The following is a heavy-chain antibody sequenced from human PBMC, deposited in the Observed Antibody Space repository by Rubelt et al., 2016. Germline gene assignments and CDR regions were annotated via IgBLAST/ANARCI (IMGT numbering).Heavy chain of an antibody. CDR3: ARVPSFTSRGDS. V-gene: IGHV1-18*01. CDR2: ITPFNGKT. D-gene: IGHD2-2*01. J-gene: IGHJ5*01. CDR1: GYSFTKYG. Sequence: QVHLVQSGAEVKKPGASVKVSCEASGYSFTKYGISWVRQAPGQGLEWMGWITPFNGKTKYLQKFQGRVTITTNTSTSNVHMELRSLRSEDTAVYYCARVPSFTSRGDSWGQGPLDTVTS.